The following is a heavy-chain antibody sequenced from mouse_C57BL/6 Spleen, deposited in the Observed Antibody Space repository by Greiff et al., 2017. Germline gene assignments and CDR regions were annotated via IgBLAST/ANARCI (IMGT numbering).Heavy chain of an antibody. CDR3: TTYANYYAMDY. Sequence: DVMLVESGEGLVKPGGSLKLSCAASGFTFSSYAMSWVRQTPEKRLEWVAYISSGGDYIYYADTVKGRFTISRDNARNTLYLQMSSLKSEDTAMYYCTTYANYYAMDYWGQGTSVTVSS. D-gene: IGHD1-1*01. CDR1: GFTFSSYA. V-gene: IGHV5-9-1*02. J-gene: IGHJ4*01. CDR2: ISSGGDYI.